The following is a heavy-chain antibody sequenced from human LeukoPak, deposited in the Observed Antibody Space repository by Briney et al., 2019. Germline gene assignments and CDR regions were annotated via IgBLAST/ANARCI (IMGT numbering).Heavy chain of an antibody. J-gene: IGHJ4*02. CDR2: ISGSGGST. D-gene: IGHD2-2*01. Sequence: GGSLRLSCAASGFTFRSYAMSWVRQAPGKGVEWVSAISGSGGSTYYADSVKGRFPISRDNSKNTLYLQMNSLRAEDTAVYYCAKGSPPGPIVVVPALYYFDYWGQGTLVTVSS. CDR1: GFTFRSYA. V-gene: IGHV3-23*01. CDR3: AKGSPPGPIVVVPALYYFDY.